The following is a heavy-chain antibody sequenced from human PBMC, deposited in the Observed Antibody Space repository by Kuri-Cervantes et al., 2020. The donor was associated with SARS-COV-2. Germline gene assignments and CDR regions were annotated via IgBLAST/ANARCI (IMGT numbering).Heavy chain of an antibody. CDR2: IYTSGST. CDR3: ARAAGPAARTSWFDP. Sequence: SETLSLTCTVSGGSISSGSYYWSWIRQPAGKGLEWIGRIYTSGSTNYNPSLKSRVTISVDTSKNQFSLKLSSVTAADTAVYNCARAAGPAARTSWFDPWGQGTLVTVSS. D-gene: IGHD2-2*01. CDR1: GGSISSGSYY. V-gene: IGHV4-61*02. J-gene: IGHJ5*02.